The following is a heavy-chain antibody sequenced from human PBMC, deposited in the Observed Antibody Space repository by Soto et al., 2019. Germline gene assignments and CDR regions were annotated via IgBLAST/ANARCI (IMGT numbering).Heavy chain of an antibody. J-gene: IGHJ3*02. CDR1: GFTFSSHA. CDR3: APHVSCSGGSCQYDAFAI. Sequence: GGSLRLSCTASGFTFSSHAMTWIRQAPGKGPEWVSTITADGGTYYADSVKGRFAMSRDTSESTLYLQMNSLGAEDTAAYYCAPHVSCSGGSCQYDAFAIRGQGTMVTVSS. V-gene: IGHV3-23*01. D-gene: IGHD2-15*01. CDR2: ITADGGT.